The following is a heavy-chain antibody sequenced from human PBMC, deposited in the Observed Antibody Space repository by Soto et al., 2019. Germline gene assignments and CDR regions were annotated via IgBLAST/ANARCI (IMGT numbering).Heavy chain of an antibody. J-gene: IGHJ3*02. CDR2: IYSGGST. CDR3: ARDKTARDAFDI. CDR1: GFTVSSNY. Sequence: PGGSLRLSCAASGFTVSSNYMSWVRQAPGKGLEWVSVIYSGGSTYYADSVKGRFTISRDNSKNTLYLQMNSLRAEDTAVYYCARDKTARDAFDIWVQGTMVTVS. V-gene: IGHV3-53*01.